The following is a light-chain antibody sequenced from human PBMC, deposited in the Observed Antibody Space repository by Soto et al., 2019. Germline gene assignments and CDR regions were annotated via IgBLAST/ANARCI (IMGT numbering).Light chain of an antibody. Sequence: EIVLTQSPLSLPVTPGEPAAISCRSSQILLRSMGYNYVDLYXXRPGQSPQLLICLVSNRASGGPDRFSGGRSGTDFTLKISRVEAEDVGIYYCMQPLQTPPTFGQGTKV. CDR1: QILLRSMGYNY. V-gene: IGKV2-28*01. CDR2: LVS. J-gene: IGKJ1*01. CDR3: MQPLQTPPT.